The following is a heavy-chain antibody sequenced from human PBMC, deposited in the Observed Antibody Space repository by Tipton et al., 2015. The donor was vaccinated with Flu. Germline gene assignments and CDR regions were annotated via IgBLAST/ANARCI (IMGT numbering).Heavy chain of an antibody. Sequence: QVQLVQSGAEVKKPGASVTVSCKASGYNFTGYYMHWVRQAPGQGLEWMGWIDSRSGYTNYAQKFQARLTLTTDTFMSTAYMELRSLTSDDTALYYCARAFDLLGHAFVIWGQGTLVTVSS. CDR2: IDSRSGYT. CDR1: GYNFTGYY. CDR3: ARAFDLLGHAFVI. J-gene: IGHJ3*02. D-gene: IGHD1-26*01. V-gene: IGHV1-2*02.